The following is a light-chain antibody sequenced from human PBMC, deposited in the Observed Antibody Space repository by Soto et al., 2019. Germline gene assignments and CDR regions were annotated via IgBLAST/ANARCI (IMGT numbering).Light chain of an antibody. J-gene: IGKJ1*01. V-gene: IGKV1-39*01. CDR2: GAS. CDR1: QTIKNY. CDR3: QQSYSALWT. Sequence: DILMTQSPSSLSASLGDRVTITCRASQTIKNYLNWYQQRPGRAPRLLIYGASSLQSGVPSRFSGSGSGTDFTLTISSLQPEDFATYYCQQSYSALWTFGQGTKVEI.